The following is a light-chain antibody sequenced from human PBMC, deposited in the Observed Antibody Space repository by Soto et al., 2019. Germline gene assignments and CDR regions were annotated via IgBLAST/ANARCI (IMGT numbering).Light chain of an antibody. CDR3: QQYNDWTRT. CDR1: QSVSGN. Sequence: VMTQSPGTLSVSPGERASLSCRASQSVSGNLAWYQQTPGQAPRLLIHGASTRATGIPARFSGSGSGTDFTLTISSLQSEDFAFYYCQQYNDWTRTFGQGTKVDIX. CDR2: GAS. V-gene: IGKV3-15*01. J-gene: IGKJ1*01.